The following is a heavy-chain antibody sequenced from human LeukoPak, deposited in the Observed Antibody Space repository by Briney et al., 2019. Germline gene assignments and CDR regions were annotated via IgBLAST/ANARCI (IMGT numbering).Heavy chain of an antibody. CDR1: GSSITSALYS. J-gene: IGHJ4*02. CDR3: VGDYGSGSYRFDF. D-gene: IGHD3-10*01. V-gene: IGHV4-30-4*07. CDR2: IYHTGST. Sequence: KSSETLSLTCAVSGSSITSALYSWSWIRQPPGKGLEWIGYIYHTGSTTYNPSFKSRLTISLDTSRNQFSLNLNSVTAADTAMYYCVGDYGSGSYRFDFWGQGTLVTVSS.